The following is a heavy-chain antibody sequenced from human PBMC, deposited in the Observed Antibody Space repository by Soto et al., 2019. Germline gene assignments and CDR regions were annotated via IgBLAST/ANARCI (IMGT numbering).Heavy chain of an antibody. CDR3: ARQHMIVVAPLGY. CDR2: ISAYNGNT. J-gene: IGHJ4*02. D-gene: IGHD3-22*01. V-gene: IGHV1-18*01. CDR1: GYTFTSYG. Sequence: QVQLVQSGAEVKKPGASVKVSCKASGYTFTSYGISWVRQAPGQGLEWMGWISAYNGNTNYAQKLQGRVTITTDTPASTASMEVRSLRSDDTAVYYCARQHMIVVAPLGYWGQGTLVTVSS.